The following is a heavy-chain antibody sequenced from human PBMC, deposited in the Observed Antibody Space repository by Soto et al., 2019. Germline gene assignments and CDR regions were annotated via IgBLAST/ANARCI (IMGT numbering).Heavy chain of an antibody. CDR1: GGSISSGDYY. Sequence: SETLSLTCTVSGGSISSGDYYWSWIRQPPGKGLEWIGYIYYSGTTYYNPSLKSRVTISLDTPKNRFSLKLSSVTAADTAVYYCALRFGTAWGQGTTVTVSS. CDR2: IYYSGTT. J-gene: IGHJ6*02. D-gene: IGHD5-12*01. V-gene: IGHV4-30-4*01. CDR3: ALRFGTA.